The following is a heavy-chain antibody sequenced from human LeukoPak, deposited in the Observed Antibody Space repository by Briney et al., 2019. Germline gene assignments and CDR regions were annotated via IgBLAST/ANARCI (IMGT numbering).Heavy chain of an antibody. CDR2: IIPILGIA. V-gene: IGHV1-69*04. CDR3: ARELGYCSSTSCYAWYGMDV. D-gene: IGHD2-2*01. Sequence: SVKVSCKASGGTFSSYAISWVRQAPGQGLEWMGRIIPILGIANYAQKFQGRVTITADKSTSTAYMELSSLRSEDTAVYYCARELGYCSSTSCYAWYGMDVWGQGTTVTVSS. J-gene: IGHJ6*02. CDR1: GGTFSSYA.